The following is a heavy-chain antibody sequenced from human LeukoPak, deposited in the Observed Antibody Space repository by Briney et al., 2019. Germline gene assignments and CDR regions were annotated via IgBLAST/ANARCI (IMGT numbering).Heavy chain of an antibody. J-gene: IGHJ3*02. CDR2: CHYSGNT. CDR3: ARSASSTSYSAFDI. V-gene: IGHV4-59*13. D-gene: IGHD2-21*01. CDR1: GGSISSNY. Sequence: LETLSLTCTISGGSISSNYWSWIRQPPGKGLEWIGYCHYSGNTNYNPSLKSRATISVDMSKNQFSLTLNSVTAADTAVYYCARSASSTSYSAFDIWGQGTTVTGSS.